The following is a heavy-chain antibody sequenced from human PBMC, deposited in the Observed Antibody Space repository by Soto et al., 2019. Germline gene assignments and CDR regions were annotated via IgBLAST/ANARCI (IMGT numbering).Heavy chain of an antibody. CDR2: LSPDGNTA. J-gene: IGHJ4*02. CDR1: GFTFSIYW. D-gene: IGHD3-22*01. Sequence: EVQVVESGGGVVQPGGSLRLSCEASGFTFSIYWMHWVRQAPGEGLVWVSRLSPDGNTAHYADSVKGRFTISRDNAKNTGHVTMTGLRAEDTAMYYWAGMILGDRDYGGQGTLVTVSS. V-gene: IGHV3-74*01. CDR3: AGMILGDRDY.